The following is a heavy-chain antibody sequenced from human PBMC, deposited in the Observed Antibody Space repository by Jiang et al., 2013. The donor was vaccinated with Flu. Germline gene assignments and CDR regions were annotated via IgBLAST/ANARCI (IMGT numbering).Heavy chain of an antibody. D-gene: IGHD3-16*02. CDR3: AREVVARRRGGGFDP. V-gene: IGHV4-4*09. CDR2: IYPTGNT. Sequence: PGLVKSSETLSLTCIVSGASLNNYYWSWIRQPPGKGLEFLGYIYPTGNTYFSPSLRSRLTMSVDTSKNQISLKLSSVTAADTAVYYCAREVVARRRGGGFDPWGQGTLVTVSS. J-gene: IGHJ5*02. CDR1: GASLNNYY.